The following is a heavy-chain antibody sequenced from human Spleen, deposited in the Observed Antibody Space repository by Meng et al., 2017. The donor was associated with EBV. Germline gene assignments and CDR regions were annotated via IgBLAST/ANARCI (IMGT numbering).Heavy chain of an antibody. Sequence: QRHQLESAPGLVKPPPALSPPCAVAAGAFSSSSYCWRWLRQPPGKGLEWIGDIYHNGSTYYAPSLKSRVTISMDASKNQFSLKVNSMTAADTAVYYCAREFGAPTNLCFDLWGQGILVTVSS. CDR2: IYHNGST. D-gene: IGHD3-10*01. V-gene: IGHV4-30-4*01. CDR1: AGAFSSSSYC. J-gene: IGHJ5*02. CDR3: AREFGAPTNLCFDL.